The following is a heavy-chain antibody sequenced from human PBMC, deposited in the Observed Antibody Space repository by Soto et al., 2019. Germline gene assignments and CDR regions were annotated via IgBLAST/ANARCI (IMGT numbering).Heavy chain of an antibody. CDR2: IYHSGST. Sequence: SETLSLTCAVSGGSISSGGYSWSWIRQPPGKGLEWIGYIYHSGSTYYNPSLKSRVTISVDRSKNQFSLKLTSVTAADAAVYYCARFFWSAYYFDYWGQGTLVTVS. D-gene: IGHD3-3*01. J-gene: IGHJ4*02. CDR1: GGSISSGGYS. V-gene: IGHV4-30-2*01. CDR3: ARFFWSAYYFDY.